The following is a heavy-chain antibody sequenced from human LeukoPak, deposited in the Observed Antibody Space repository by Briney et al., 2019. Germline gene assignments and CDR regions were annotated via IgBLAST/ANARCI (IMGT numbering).Heavy chain of an antibody. CDR1: GGSISSGDYY. D-gene: IGHD3-3*01. Sequence: PSETLSLTCTVSGGSISSGDYYWSWIRQPPGKGLEWIGYIYYSGSTYYNPSLKSRVTISVDTSKNQFSLKLSSVTAADTAVYYCAREVLEWLLSYNWFDPWGQGTLVTVSS. CDR2: IYYSGST. CDR3: AREVLEWLLSYNWFDP. J-gene: IGHJ5*02. V-gene: IGHV4-30-4*08.